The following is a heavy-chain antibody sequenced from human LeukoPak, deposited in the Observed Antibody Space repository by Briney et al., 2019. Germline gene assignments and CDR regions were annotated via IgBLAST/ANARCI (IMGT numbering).Heavy chain of an antibody. CDR2: IIPIFGTA. Sequence: ASVKVSCKASGYSFTSNYIHWVRQAPGQGLEWMGGIIPIFGTANCAQKFQGRVTITADESTSTAYMELSSLRSEDTAVYYCARDGGPYYYDSSGYTLDYWGQGTLVTVSS. J-gene: IGHJ4*02. D-gene: IGHD3-22*01. CDR1: GYSFTSNY. CDR3: ARDGGPYYYDSSGYTLDY. V-gene: IGHV1-69*13.